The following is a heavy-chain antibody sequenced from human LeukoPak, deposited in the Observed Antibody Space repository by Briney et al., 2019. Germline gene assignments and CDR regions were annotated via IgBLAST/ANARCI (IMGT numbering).Heavy chain of an antibody. CDR2: IETNAKNYAT. Sequence: GGSLRLSCAASGFTFSGCAMHWVRQASGKGLEWFGRIETNAKNYATAYSASVKGRFIISRDESKNTAYLQMNSLNTDDTAVYYCTRDGGSWSHLDSWGLGTLVTVSS. J-gene: IGHJ4*02. D-gene: IGHD2-15*01. CDR1: GFTFSGCA. V-gene: IGHV3-73*01. CDR3: TRDGGSWSHLDS.